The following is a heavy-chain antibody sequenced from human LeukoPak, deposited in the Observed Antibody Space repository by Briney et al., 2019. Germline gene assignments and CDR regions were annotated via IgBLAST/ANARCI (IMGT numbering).Heavy chain of an antibody. CDR2: INHSGST. Sequence: SETLSLTCAVYGGSFSGYYWSWIRQPPGKGLEWIGEINHSGSTNYNPSLKSRVTISVDTSKNQFSLKLSSVTAADTAVYYCARPIAGLRSIRWSAFDIWGQGTMVTVSS. D-gene: IGHD4-17*01. J-gene: IGHJ3*02. V-gene: IGHV4-34*01. CDR1: GGSFSGYY. CDR3: ARPIAGLRSIRWSAFDI.